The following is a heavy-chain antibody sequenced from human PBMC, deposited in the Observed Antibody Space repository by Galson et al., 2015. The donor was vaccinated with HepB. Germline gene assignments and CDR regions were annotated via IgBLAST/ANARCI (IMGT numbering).Heavy chain of an antibody. D-gene: IGHD6-13*01. J-gene: IGHJ4*02. CDR2: IYYSGST. Sequence: TVSGGSISSYYWSWIRQPPGKGLEWIGYIYYSGSTNYNPSLKSRVAISVDTSKNQFSLKLSSVTAADTAVYYCARHTSSWYWDSLDYWGQGTLVTVSS. V-gene: IGHV4-59*08. CDR3: ARHTSSWYWDSLDY. CDR1: GGSISSYY.